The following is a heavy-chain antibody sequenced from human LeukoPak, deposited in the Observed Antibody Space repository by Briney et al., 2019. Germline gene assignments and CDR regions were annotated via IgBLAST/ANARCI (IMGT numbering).Heavy chain of an antibody. CDR1: EFSFSNFW. D-gene: IGHD6-19*01. J-gene: IGHJ3*02. CDR3: ARVRSSGWPDLDAFDI. CDR2: IDQDGSDK. V-gene: IGHV3-7*01. Sequence: GGSLRLSCAASEFSFSNFWMSWVRQAPGKGLEWVADIDQDGSDKYYVDSVKGRFTISRDNAKNSLYLQMNSLRAEDTAVYYCARVRSSGWPDLDAFDIWGQGTMVTVSS.